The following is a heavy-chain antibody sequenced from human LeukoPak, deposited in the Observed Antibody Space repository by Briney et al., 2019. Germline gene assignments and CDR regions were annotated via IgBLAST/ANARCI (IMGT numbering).Heavy chain of an antibody. Sequence: QAGGSLRLSCAASGFTFSSYGMHWVRQAPGKGLEWVAVISYDGSNKYYADSVKGRFTISRDNSKNTLYLQMNSLRAEDTAVYYCAKDLLKGSYDYRYGDYWGQGTLVTVSS. CDR1: GFTFSSYG. CDR3: AKDLLKGSYDYRYGDY. D-gene: IGHD5-12*01. CDR2: ISYDGSNK. V-gene: IGHV3-30*18. J-gene: IGHJ4*02.